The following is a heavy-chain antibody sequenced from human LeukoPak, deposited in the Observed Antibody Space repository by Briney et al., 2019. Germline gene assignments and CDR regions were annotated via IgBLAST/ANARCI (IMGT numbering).Heavy chain of an antibody. Sequence: SETLSLTCAVYGGSFSGFYWSWIRQLPGKGLEWIGEINHSGSTNYNPSLKSRVTISVDTSKNQFSLKLSSVTAADTAVYYCAREGITMVRGPLGYYYYYYMDVWGKGTTVTISS. V-gene: IGHV4-34*01. J-gene: IGHJ6*03. CDR3: AREGITMVRGPLGYYYYYYMDV. D-gene: IGHD3-10*01. CDR2: INHSGST. CDR1: GGSFSGFY.